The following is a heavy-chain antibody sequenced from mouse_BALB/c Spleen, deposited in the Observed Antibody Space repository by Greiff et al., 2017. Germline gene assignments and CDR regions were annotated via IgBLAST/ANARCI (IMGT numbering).Heavy chain of an antibody. D-gene: IGHD1-2*01. CDR1: GYTFTSYW. CDR3: TRSGLRLPFAY. Sequence: LKQPGSELVRPGASVKLSCKASGYTFTSYWMHWVKQRHGQGLEWIGNIYPGSGSTNYDEKFKSKGTLTVDTSSSTAYMHLSSLTSEDSAVYYCTRSGLRLPFAYWGQGTLVTVSA. V-gene: IGHV1S22*01. J-gene: IGHJ3*01. CDR2: IYPGSGST.